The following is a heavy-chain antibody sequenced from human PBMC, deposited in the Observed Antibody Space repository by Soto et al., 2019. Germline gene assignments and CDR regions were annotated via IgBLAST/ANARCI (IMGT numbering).Heavy chain of an antibody. Sequence: PSETLSLTCTVSGGSISSYYWSWIRQPPGKGLEWIGYIYYSGSTNYNPSLKSRVTISVDTSKNQFSLKLSSVTAADTAVYYCARFGSRDGYALLYWGQGTLVTVSS. D-gene: IGHD5-12*01. CDR3: ARFGSRDGYALLY. CDR1: GGSISSYY. CDR2: IYYSGST. J-gene: IGHJ4*02. V-gene: IGHV4-59*01.